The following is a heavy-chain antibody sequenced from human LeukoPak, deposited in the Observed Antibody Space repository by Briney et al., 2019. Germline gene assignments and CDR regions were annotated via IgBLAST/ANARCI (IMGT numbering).Heavy chain of an antibody. CDR1: GFTISSYA. Sequence: GRSLRLSCAASGFTISSYAMHWVRQAPGKGLEWVAVISYDGSNKYYADSVKGRFTISRDNSKNTLYLQMNSLRAEDTAVYYCARDPRGSYYYYGMDVWGKGTTVTVSS. CDR3: ARDPRGSYYYYGMDV. J-gene: IGHJ6*04. CDR2: ISYDGSNK. V-gene: IGHV3-30*04. D-gene: IGHD5-12*01.